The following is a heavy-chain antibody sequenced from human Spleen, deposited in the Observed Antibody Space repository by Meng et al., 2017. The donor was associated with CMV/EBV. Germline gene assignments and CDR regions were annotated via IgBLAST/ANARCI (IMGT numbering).Heavy chain of an antibody. CDR1: GGSISSSNHY. CDR2: FSYSGST. CDR3: ARDESTALDAFNI. J-gene: IGHJ3*02. Sequence: SETLSLTCSVSGGSISSSNHYWTWIRQPPGKGLEWIGSFSYSGSTFYNPSLKSRVTISLDTPKSQFSLKLSSLSAADTAVYYCARDESTALDAFNIWGQGTVVTVSS. D-gene: IGHD2-8*02. V-gene: IGHV4-39*07.